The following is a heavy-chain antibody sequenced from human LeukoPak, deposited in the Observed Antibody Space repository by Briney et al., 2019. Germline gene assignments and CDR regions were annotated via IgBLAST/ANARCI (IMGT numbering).Heavy chain of an antibody. V-gene: IGHV3-23*01. CDR3: ARGYCSGGSCNWGEFDS. CDR2: VSSGSGTT. CDR1: GFIFSTHA. D-gene: IGHD2-15*01. J-gene: IGHJ4*02. Sequence: GGSLRLSCAASGFIFSTHAMSWVRLAPGRGLEWVSVVSSGSGTTYYADFVKGRFTISRNNSMSTLSLQMRSLGVEDTAMYYCARGYCSGGSCNWGEFDSWGQGTLVTVS.